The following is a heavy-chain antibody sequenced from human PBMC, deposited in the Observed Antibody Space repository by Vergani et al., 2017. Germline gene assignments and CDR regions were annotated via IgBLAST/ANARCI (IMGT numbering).Heavy chain of an antibody. CDR2: IYYSGST. V-gene: IGHV4-59*01. J-gene: IGHJ4*02. CDR3: ARDLARYFAPFDY. D-gene: IGHD3-9*01. Sequence: QVQLQESGPGLVKPSETLSLTCTVSGGSISSYYWSWIRQPPGKGLEWIGYIYYSGSTNYNPSLKSRVTISVDTSKNQFSLKLSSVTAADTAVYYCARDLARYFAPFDYWGQGTLVTVSS. CDR1: GGSISSYY.